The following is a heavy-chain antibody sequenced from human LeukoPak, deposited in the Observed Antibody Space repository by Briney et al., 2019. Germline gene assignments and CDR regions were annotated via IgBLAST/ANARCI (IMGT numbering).Heavy chain of an antibody. CDR2: ISSSSSYI. J-gene: IGHJ6*02. D-gene: IGHD3-10*01. CDR1: GFIFRNYW. V-gene: IGHV3-21*01. Sequence: PGGSLRLSCAASGFIFRNYWMTWVRQAPGKGLEWVSSISSSSSYIYYADSVKGRFTISRDNAKNSLYLQMNSLRAEDTAVYYCARDHYGSGRPPSFDYYYYYGMDVWGQGTTVTVSS. CDR3: ARDHYGSGRPPSFDYYYYYGMDV.